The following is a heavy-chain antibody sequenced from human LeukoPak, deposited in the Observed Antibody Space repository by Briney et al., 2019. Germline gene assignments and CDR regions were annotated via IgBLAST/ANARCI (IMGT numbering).Heavy chain of an antibody. CDR3: ARAGVRYAMDV. CDR1: GFTSSSWW. CDR2: IKPDGSGQ. V-gene: IGHV3-7*04. Sequence: GGSLRLSCAASGFTSSSWWMTWVRQAPGKGLEWVANIKPDGSGQYYVDSVKGRFTFSRDNAKNSVYLQMNSLRADDTAVYYCARAGVRYAMDVWGRGTTATVSS. J-gene: IGHJ6*02. D-gene: IGHD2-21*01.